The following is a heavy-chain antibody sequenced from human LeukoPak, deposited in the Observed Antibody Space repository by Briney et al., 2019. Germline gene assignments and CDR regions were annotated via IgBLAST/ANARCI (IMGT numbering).Heavy chain of an antibody. CDR2: INPNRGGT. J-gene: IGHJ4*02. Sequence: ASVKVSCKASGYTFTGHYMHWVRQAPGQGLEWMGWINPNRGGTSYAQKFQGRVTMTRDTSITTVYMELSGLRSDDTAVYYCARDLGLGMYSSSWLYYFDYWGQGTLVTVSS. CDR3: ARDLGLGMYSSSWLYYFDY. D-gene: IGHD6-13*01. CDR1: GYTFTGHY. V-gene: IGHV1-2*02.